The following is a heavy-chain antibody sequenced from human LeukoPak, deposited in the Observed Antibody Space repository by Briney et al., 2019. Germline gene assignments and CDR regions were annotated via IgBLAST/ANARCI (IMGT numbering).Heavy chain of an antibody. V-gene: IGHV1-69*06. D-gene: IGHD3-10*01. CDR2: IAPISGTP. J-gene: IGHJ3*01. CDR1: GGTFTHYV. Sequence: SVKVSCKASGGTFTHYVISWVRQAPGQGLEWMGGIAPISGTPMYAQRFQGRVTITADKSTNTAYMEMSSLTSEDTAVYFCAREGEYYSESGNLVDASDVWGHGTVVTVSA. CDR3: AREGEYYSESGNLVDASDV.